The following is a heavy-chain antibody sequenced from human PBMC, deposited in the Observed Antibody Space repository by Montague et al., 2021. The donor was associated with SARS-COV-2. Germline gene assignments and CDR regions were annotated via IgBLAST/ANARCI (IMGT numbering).Heavy chain of an antibody. Sequence: SETLSLTCSVSGYSISSGYYWGWIRQPPGKGLEWIGNIYHSGGTYYSPSLKSRVTVSVDTSRNQFSLRLSSVTAADTAVYYCARWYYGSGSYPHWGQGTLATVSS. CDR2: IYHSGGT. D-gene: IGHD3-10*01. J-gene: IGHJ4*02. CDR3: ARWYYGSGSYPH. CDR1: GYSISSGYY. V-gene: IGHV4-38-2*01.